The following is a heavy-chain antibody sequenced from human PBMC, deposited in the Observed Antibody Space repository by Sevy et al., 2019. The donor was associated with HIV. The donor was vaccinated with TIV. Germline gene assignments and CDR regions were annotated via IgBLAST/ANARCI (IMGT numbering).Heavy chain of an antibody. V-gene: IGHV3-30*02. D-gene: IGHD2-2*01. CDR1: GFTFSSYG. Sequence: GGSLRLSCAASGFTFSSYGMHRVRQAPGKGLEWVAFIRYDGSNKYYADSVKGRFTISRDNSKNTLYLQMNSLRAEDTAVYYCAKDLCSSTSCYVYYYYYGMDVWGQGTTVTVSS. CDR3: AKDLCSSTSCYVYYYYYGMDV. J-gene: IGHJ6*02. CDR2: IRYDGSNK.